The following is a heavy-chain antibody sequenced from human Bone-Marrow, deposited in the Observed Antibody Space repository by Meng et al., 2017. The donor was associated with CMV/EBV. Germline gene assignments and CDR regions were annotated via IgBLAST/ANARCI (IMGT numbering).Heavy chain of an antibody. Sequence: SETLSLTCAVYGGSFSGYYWSWIRQPPGKGLEWIGEINHSGSTNYNPSLKSRVTISVDKSKNQFSLKLSSVTAADTAVYYCARDRGSYYGYYYGMDVWGQGTTVTVSS. D-gene: IGHD1-26*01. CDR3: ARDRGSYYGYYYGMDV. CDR2: INHSGST. J-gene: IGHJ6*02. V-gene: IGHV4-34*01. CDR1: GGSFSGYY.